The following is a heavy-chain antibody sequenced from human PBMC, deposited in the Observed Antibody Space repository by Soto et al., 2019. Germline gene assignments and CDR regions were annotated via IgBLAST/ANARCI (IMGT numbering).Heavy chain of an antibody. CDR2: ISGGGDST. Sequence: VQLLDSGGGLAQPGGSLTLSCAASGFTFTNFAMSWVRQAPGKGLEWVSTISGGGDSTFYADSVKGRFTLSSDNSKNTVDLQMNSLRVEDTGVYFRAKGGFGAMGDRGQG. V-gene: IGHV3-23*01. D-gene: IGHD3-16*01. CDR1: GFTFTNFA. J-gene: IGHJ6*01. CDR3: AKGGFGAMGD.